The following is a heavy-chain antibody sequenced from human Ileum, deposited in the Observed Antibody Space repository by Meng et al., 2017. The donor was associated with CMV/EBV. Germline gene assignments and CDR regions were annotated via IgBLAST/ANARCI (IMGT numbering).Heavy chain of an antibody. D-gene: IGHD4-11*01. CDR2: IRYDGTYK. CDR3: AKDLDYMGGMDV. J-gene: IGHJ6*02. CDR1: GFSISSFG. Sequence: GESLKISCEASGFSISSFGMHWVRQAPGKGLEWLAFIRYDGTYKFYAGSVRGRFIISRDNSKNTVYLQMRSLGPEDRAVYYCAKDLDYMGGMDVWGQGTTVTVSS. V-gene: IGHV3-30*02.